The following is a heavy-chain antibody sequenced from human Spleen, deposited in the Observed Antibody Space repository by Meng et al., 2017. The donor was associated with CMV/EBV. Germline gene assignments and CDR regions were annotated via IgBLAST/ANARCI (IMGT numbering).Heavy chain of an antibody. CDR1: GFTFSSYS. CDR3: ARGTYCSSTSCYLVGWFDP. V-gene: IGHV3-21*01. Sequence: GGSLRLSCAASGFTFSSYSMNWVRQAPGKGLEWVSSISSSSSYIYYADSVKGRFTISRDNAKNSLYLQMNSLRAEGTAVYYCARGTYCSSTSCYLVGWFDPWGQGTLVTVSS. D-gene: IGHD2-2*01. CDR2: ISSSSSYI. J-gene: IGHJ5*02.